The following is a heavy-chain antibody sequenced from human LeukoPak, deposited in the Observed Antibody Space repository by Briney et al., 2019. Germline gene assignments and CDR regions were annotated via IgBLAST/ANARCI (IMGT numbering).Heavy chain of an antibody. CDR3: ARKPGYCSGGSCYGGPRAFDI. J-gene: IGHJ3*02. CDR2: INPNSGGT. CDR1: GYTFTGYY. Sequence: GASVKVSCKASGYTFTGYYMHWVRQAPGQGLEWMGWINPNSGGTNYAQKFQGRVTMTRDTSISTAYMELSRLRSDDTAVYYCARKPGYCSGGSCYGGPRAFDIWGQGTMVTVSS. V-gene: IGHV1-2*02. D-gene: IGHD2-15*01.